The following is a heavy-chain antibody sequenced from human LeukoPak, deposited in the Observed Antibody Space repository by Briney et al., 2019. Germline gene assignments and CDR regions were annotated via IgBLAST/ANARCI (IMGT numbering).Heavy chain of an antibody. CDR3: ARDGEVTIFGVVRNYYYHMDV. CDR1: GYSISSGYY. V-gene: IGHV4-38-2*02. CDR2: IYHSGST. Sequence: KTSETLSLTCTVSGYSISSGYYWGWIRQPPGKGLEWIGSIYHSGSTYYNPSLKRRGTISGDKSKTQFSLKLSSVTAADTAVYYCARDGEVTIFGVVRNYYYHMDVWGKGTTVTVSS. J-gene: IGHJ6*03. D-gene: IGHD3-3*01.